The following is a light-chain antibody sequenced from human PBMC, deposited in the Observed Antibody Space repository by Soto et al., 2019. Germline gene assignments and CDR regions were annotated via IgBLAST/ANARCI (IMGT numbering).Light chain of an antibody. Sequence: DIQMTHSPSTLSPCVGDRVTITCRASQTISSWLAWYQQKPGKAPKLLIYKASTLKSGVPSRFSGSGSGTEFTLTISSLQPDDFATYYCQHYNSYSEAFGQGTRLEIK. V-gene: IGKV1-5*03. CDR3: QHYNSYSEA. CDR1: QTISSW. J-gene: IGKJ5*01. CDR2: KAS.